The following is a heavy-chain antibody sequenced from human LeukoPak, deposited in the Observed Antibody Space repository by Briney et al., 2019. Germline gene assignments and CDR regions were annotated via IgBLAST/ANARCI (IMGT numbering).Heavy chain of an antibody. Sequence: SQTLSLTCAISGDSVSSNSAAWNWIRQSPSRGLEWLGRTYYRSKWYNDYAVSVKSRITINPDTSKNQFSLQLNSVTPEDTAVYYCAREEYSSSWLNNWFDPWGQGTLVTVSS. CDR3: AREEYSSSWLNNWFDP. J-gene: IGHJ5*02. V-gene: IGHV6-1*01. CDR2: TYYRSKWYN. D-gene: IGHD6-13*01. CDR1: GDSVSSNSAA.